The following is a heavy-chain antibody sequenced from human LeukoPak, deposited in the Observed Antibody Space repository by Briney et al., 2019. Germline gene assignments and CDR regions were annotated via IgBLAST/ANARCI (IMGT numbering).Heavy chain of an antibody. CDR1: GFTFSSYG. CDR3: AKVRVGTAHFDY. CDR2: ISYDGSNK. J-gene: IGHJ4*02. D-gene: IGHD2-15*01. Sequence: GRSLRLSCAASGFTFSSYGMHWVRQAPGKGLEWVAVISYDGSNKYYADSVKGRFTISRDNSKNTLYLQMNSLRAEDTAVYYCAKVRVGTAHFDYWGQGTLVTVSS. V-gene: IGHV3-30*18.